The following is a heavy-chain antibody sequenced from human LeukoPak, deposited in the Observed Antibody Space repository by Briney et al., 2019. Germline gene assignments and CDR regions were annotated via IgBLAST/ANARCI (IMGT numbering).Heavy chain of an antibody. V-gene: IGHV3-21*01. CDR3: ARDPMITFGGVIAQYYFDY. Sequence: PGGSLRLSCAASGFTFSTYVMNWVRQAPGKGLEWVSSISSSSYIYYADSVKGRFTISRDNAKNSLYLQMNSLRAEDTAVYYCARDPMITFGGVIAQYYFDYWGQGTLVTVSS. D-gene: IGHD3-16*02. CDR2: ISSSSYI. J-gene: IGHJ4*02. CDR1: GFTFSTYV.